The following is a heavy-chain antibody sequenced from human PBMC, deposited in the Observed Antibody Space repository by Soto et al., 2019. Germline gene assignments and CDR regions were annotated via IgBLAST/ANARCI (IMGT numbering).Heavy chain of an antibody. D-gene: IGHD6-6*01. CDR2: TYYRSKWYN. CDR1: GDSVSSNSAA. J-gene: IGHJ6*02. CDR3: AREYSSSPTTFYYYYGMDV. V-gene: IGHV6-1*01. Sequence: PSETLSLTCAISGDSVSSNSAAWNWIRQSPSRGLEWLGRTYYRSKWYNDYAVSVKSRITINPDTSKNQFSLQLNSVTPEDTAVYYCAREYSSSPTTFYYYYGMDVWGQGTTVTVSS.